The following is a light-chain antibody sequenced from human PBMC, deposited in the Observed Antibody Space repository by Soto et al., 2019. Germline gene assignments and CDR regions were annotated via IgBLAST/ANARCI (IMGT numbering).Light chain of an antibody. CDR2: GNS. V-gene: IGLV1-40*01. J-gene: IGLJ3*02. Sequence: QSVLTQPPSVSGAPGQRVTISCTGSRSNIGAGYDVHWYQQLPGTAPKLLIYGNSNRPSGVPDRFSGSKSGTSASLAITGLQAEDEADYYCQSYDSSLSGSVFGGGTKRTV. CDR1: RSNIGAGYD. CDR3: QSYDSSLSGSV.